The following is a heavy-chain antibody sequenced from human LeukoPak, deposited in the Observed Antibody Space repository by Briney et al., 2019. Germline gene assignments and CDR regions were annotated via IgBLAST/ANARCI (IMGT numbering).Heavy chain of an antibody. Sequence: ASVKVSCKASGYTFTDYYMHWVRQAPGQGLEWMGRINPNSGGTNSTQKFQGRVTMPRDTSISTAYMELRSLRSDDTAVYYCARSYGDYGNYYYYMDDWGKGTTVTVSS. CDR3: ARSYGDYGNYYYYMDD. J-gene: IGHJ6*03. CDR2: INPNSGGT. D-gene: IGHD4-17*01. CDR1: GYTFTDYY. V-gene: IGHV1-2*06.